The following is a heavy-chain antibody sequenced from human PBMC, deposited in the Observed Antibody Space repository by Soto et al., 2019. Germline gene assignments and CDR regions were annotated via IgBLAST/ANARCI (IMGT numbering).Heavy chain of an antibody. CDR2: IIPILGIA. D-gene: IGHD2-15*01. CDR1: GGTFSSYT. V-gene: IGHV1-69*02. Sequence: ASVKVSCKASGGTFSSYTISWVRPAPGQGLEWMGRIIPILGIANYAQKFQGRVTITADKSTSTAYMELSSLRSEDTAVYYCASPKGYCSGGSWQYFQHWGKGTLVTVSS. J-gene: IGHJ1*01. CDR3: ASPKGYCSGGSWQYFQH.